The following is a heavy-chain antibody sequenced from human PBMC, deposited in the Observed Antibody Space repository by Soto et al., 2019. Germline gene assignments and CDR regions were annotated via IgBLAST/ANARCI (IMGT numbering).Heavy chain of an antibody. CDR1: GGSISSGDYY. V-gene: IGHV4-30-4*02. Sequence: SDTLSLTCTVSGGSISSGDYYWSWIRQPPGKGLEWIGYIYYSGSTYYNPSLKSRVTISVDTSKNQFSLKLSSVTAADTAVYYCARDRDDILTGSYYYYGMDVWGQGTTVTVSS. CDR3: ARDRDDILTGSYYYYGMDV. CDR2: IYYSGST. J-gene: IGHJ6*02. D-gene: IGHD3-9*01.